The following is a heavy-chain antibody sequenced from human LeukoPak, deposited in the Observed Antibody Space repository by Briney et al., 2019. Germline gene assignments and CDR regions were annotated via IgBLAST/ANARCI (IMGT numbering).Heavy chain of an antibody. D-gene: IGHD4-17*01. J-gene: IGHJ4*02. CDR1: GYSLTSYW. CDR2: IYPGDSDT. V-gene: IGHV5-51*01. Sequence: GESLKISCKGSGYSLTSYWIGWVRQMPGKGLEWMGIIYPGDSDTRYSPSFQGQVTISADKSISTAYLQWSSLKASDTAMYYCARHGADGDYIFGFDYWGQGTLVTVSS. CDR3: ARHGADGDYIFGFDY.